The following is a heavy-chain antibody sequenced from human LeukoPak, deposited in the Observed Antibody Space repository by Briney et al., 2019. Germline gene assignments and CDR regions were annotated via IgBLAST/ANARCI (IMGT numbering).Heavy chain of an antibody. J-gene: IGHJ6*03. Sequence: SETLFLTCTVSGGSVSSYYWSWIRQPPGEGLEWIGYIYNPSLKSRVTISEDTPKNQFSLKLSSVTAADTAMYYCARASWLPQTRNYYYMDVWGKGTTVTISS. V-gene: IGHV4-59*02. CDR1: GGSVSSYY. CDR3: ARASWLPQTRNYYYMDV. D-gene: IGHD5-12*01. CDR2: IY.